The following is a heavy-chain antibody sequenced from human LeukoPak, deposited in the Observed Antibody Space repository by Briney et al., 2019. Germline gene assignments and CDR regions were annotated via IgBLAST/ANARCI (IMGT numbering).Heavy chain of an antibody. CDR3: VKDLFGTGSTTRGFDS. CDR2: VRGSGGST. V-gene: IGHV3-64D*06. J-gene: IGHJ4*02. Sequence: GGSLRLSCSASGFTLSTYTMQWVRQARGEGMECGLAVRGSGGSTYYAVSLKGRFPIPRDNSRNTLYLQMSSLRTKDPAVYYCVKDLFGTGSTTRGFDSWGQGTLVTVSS. D-gene: IGHD2-2*01. CDR1: GFTLSTYT.